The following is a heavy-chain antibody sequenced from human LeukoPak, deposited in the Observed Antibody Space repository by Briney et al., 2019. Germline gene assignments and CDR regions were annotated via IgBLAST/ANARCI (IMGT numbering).Heavy chain of an antibody. J-gene: IGHJ4*02. V-gene: IGHV4-38-2*02. D-gene: IGHD3-10*01. Sequence: SETLSLTCTVSGYSISSGYYWGWIRQPPGKGLEWIGSIYHSGSTYYNPSLKSRVTISVDPSKNQFSLKLSSVTAADTAVYYCARVGTRGTMVRGAPPRGYWGQGTLVTVSS. CDR3: ARVGTRGTMVRGAPPRGY. CDR2: IYHSGST. CDR1: GYSISSGYY.